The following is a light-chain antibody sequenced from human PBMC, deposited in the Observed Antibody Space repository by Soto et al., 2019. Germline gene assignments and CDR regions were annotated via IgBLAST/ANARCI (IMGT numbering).Light chain of an antibody. CDR3: QQYGSSPGIT. Sequence: EIVLTQSPGTLSLSPGERATLSCRASQSVSSSYLAWYQQKPGQAPRLLISGASSRATGIPDRFSGSGSGTDFTFTISRLEPEDFAVYYCQQYGSSPGITFGQGTRLEIK. CDR2: GAS. CDR1: QSVSSSY. J-gene: IGKJ5*01. V-gene: IGKV3-20*01.